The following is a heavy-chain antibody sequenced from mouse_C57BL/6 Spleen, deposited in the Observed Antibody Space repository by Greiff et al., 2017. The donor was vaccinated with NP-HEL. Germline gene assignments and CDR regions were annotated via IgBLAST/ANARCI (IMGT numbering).Heavy chain of an antibody. CDR1: GFSFNTYA. D-gene: IGHD1-1*01. CDR2: IRSKSNNYAT. CDR3: VRKGLDYYGSSSPYYAMDY. V-gene: IGHV10-1*01. J-gene: IGHJ4*01. Sequence: EVQRVESGGGLVQPKGSLKLSCAASGFSFNTYAMNWVRQAPGKGLEWVARIRSKSNNYATYYADSVKDRFTISRDDSESMLYLQMNNLKTEDTAMYYCVRKGLDYYGSSSPYYAMDYWGQGTSVTVSS.